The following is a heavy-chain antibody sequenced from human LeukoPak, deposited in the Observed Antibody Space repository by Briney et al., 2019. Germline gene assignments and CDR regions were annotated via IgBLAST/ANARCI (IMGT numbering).Heavy chain of an antibody. D-gene: IGHD1-26*01. Sequence: GGTLRLSCTASGFTFGDYAMSWFRQAPGQGLEWVGFIRSKAYGGTTEYAASVKGRFTISRDDSKSIAYLQMNSLKTEDTAVYYCTRDPPYTGIVGATHFDYWGQGTRVSVSS. CDR1: GFTFGDYA. V-gene: IGHV3-49*03. CDR3: TRDPPYTGIVGATHFDY. J-gene: IGHJ4*02. CDR2: IRSKAYGGTT.